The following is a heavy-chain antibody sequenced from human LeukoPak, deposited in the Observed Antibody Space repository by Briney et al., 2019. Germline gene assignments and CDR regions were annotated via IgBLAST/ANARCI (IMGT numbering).Heavy chain of an antibody. CDR3: ARTRGYYFDY. J-gene: IGHJ4*02. V-gene: IGHV1-46*01. Sequence: ASVRVSCKASGYSFTNYYMHWVRQAPGQGLEWMTMINPSGGSTTYAQNFQDRVTVTRDMSTSTVYMELSSLTSEDTAVYYCARTRGYYFDYWGQGTLGTVSS. CDR2: INPSGGST. CDR1: GYSFTNYY.